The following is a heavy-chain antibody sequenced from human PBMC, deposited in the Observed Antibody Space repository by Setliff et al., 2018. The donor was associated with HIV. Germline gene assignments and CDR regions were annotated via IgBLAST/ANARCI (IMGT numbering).Heavy chain of an antibody. D-gene: IGHD1-26*01. CDR1: GASFSGYY. CDR2: INLSRST. CDR3: ARDPKYYYKYFQY. J-gene: IGHJ1*01. V-gene: IGHV4-34*01. Sequence: SETLSLTCAVYGASFSGYYWSWIRQPPGKGLEWIGEINLSRSTDYNPPLKSRVTISVDTSKNQFSLRLSSVTAGDTAVYYCARDPKYYYKYFQYWGPGTLVTVSS.